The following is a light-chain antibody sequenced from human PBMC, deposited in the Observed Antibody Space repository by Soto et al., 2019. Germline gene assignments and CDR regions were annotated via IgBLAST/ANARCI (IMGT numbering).Light chain of an antibody. CDR3: QQYASSPTYT. V-gene: IGKV3-20*01. CDR1: QSVSSSY. CDR2: GAS. J-gene: IGKJ2*01. Sequence: EIVLTQSPGTLSLSPGERATLSCRASQSVSSSYLAWYQQKPGQAPRLLIYGASSRATGIPDSFSGSGSGTDFTLTISRLEPEDFAVYYCQQYASSPTYTFGQGTKLQIK.